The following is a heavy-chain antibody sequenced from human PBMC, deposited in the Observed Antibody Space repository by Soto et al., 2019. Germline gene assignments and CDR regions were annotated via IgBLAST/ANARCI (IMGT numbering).Heavy chain of an antibody. CDR2: IYPGDSDT. CDR3: ARTDCTKGVCDWFDP. CDR1: GYSFTGYW. Sequence: PGESLKISPKGSGYSFTGYWIGWVRQMPGKGLEWMGLIYPGDSDTRYSPSFQGQVTISADKAISTAYLQWSSLKASDTAMYYCARTDCTKGVCDWFDPWGQGTLVTVSS. V-gene: IGHV5-51*01. D-gene: IGHD2-8*01. J-gene: IGHJ5*02.